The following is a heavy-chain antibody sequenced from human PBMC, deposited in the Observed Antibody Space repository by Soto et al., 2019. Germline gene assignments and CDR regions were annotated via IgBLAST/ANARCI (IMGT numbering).Heavy chain of an antibody. CDR2: INPNSGGT. CDR3: ARAGMDV. J-gene: IGHJ6*02. V-gene: IGHV1-2*04. CDR1: GYTFTGDY. Sequence: QVQLVQSGAEVKKPGASVKVSCKASGYTFTGDYMPWVRQAPGQGLEWMGWINPNSGGTNYAQRFHVWVTMTSDTSISKAYLELRRLRSDDTSVYYCARAGMDVWGQGTTVTVSS.